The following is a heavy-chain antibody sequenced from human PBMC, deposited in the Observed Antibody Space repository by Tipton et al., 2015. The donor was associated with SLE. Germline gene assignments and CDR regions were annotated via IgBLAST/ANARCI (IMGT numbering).Heavy chain of an antibody. J-gene: IGHJ5*02. Sequence: SLRLSCAASGFTFNRYWMGWVRQAPGKGLEWVANIKQDGSEKYYVDSVKGRFTISRDNYKSTVYLQMNSLRADDTAIYYCAQGLPRGVVITNHWGQGTLVTVSS. CDR3: AQGLPRGVVITNH. CDR1: GFTFNRYW. D-gene: IGHD3-3*01. CDR2: IKQDGSEK. V-gene: IGHV3-7*01.